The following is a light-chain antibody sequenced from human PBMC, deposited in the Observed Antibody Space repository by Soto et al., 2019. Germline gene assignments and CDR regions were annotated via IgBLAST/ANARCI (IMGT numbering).Light chain of an antibody. CDR1: QSISSY. CDR3: QQSYSTPVT. J-gene: IGKJ1*01. Sequence: DIQMTQSPSSPSSSLGDRVTITWRASQSISSYLNWYQQKPGKAPKLLSYAASSLQSGVPSRFSGSGSGTDFTLTISSLHPEDFATYYCQQSYSTPVTLGQGTKVDI. CDR2: AAS. V-gene: IGKV1-39*01.